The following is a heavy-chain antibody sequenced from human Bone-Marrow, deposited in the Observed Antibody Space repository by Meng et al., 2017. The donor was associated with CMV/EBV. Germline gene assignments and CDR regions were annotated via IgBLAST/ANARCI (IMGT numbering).Heavy chain of an antibody. D-gene: IGHD1-26*01. CDR2: IYSGGST. Sequence: GESLKISCAASGFTVSSNYMSWVRQAPGKGLEWVSVIYSGGSTYYADSVKGRFTISRDNSKNTLYLQMNSLRAEDTAVYYCARARETIYDAFDIWGQGTTVTVSS. J-gene: IGHJ3*02. CDR3: ARARETIYDAFDI. CDR1: GFTVSSNY. V-gene: IGHV3-66*02.